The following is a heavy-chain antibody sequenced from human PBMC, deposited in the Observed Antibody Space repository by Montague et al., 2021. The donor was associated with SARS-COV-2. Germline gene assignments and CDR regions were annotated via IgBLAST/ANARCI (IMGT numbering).Heavy chain of an antibody. J-gene: IGHJ3*01. V-gene: IGHV4-39*01. D-gene: IGHD1-1*01. CDR3: VRGRRRTVFPFAPAAFDF. CDR1: GGSISNRNYY. CDR2: MDYVGNP. Sequence: SETLSLTCTVSGGSISNRNYYWGWVPQPPGKGLDWIGSMDYVGNPFSNPPLRGRVAIALDTSKSQLSLRLRSVPTTDTAVCYWVRGRRRTVFPFAPAAFDFWGQGTTVTVSS.